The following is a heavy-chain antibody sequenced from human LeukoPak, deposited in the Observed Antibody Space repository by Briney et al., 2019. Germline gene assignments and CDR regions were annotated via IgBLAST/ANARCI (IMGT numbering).Heavy chain of an antibody. D-gene: IGHD6-13*01. Sequence: GGSLRLSCAASGFTFSSYSMNWVRQAPGKGLEWVSSISSSSSYIYYADSVKGRFPISRDNAKNSLYLQMNSLRAEDTAVYYCARERVVAAAVPFDYWGQGTLVTVSS. CDR2: ISSSSSYI. CDR3: ARERVVAAAVPFDY. J-gene: IGHJ4*02. CDR1: GFTFSSYS. V-gene: IGHV3-21*01.